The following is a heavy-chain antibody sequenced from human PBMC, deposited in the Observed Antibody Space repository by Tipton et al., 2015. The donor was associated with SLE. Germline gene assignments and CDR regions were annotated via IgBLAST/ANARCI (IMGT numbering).Heavy chain of an antibody. Sequence: SLRLSCAASGFTFSSYAMTWVRQAPGKGLDWVSVIYAIRSTYYANSVRGRFTISRDNSKDTLYLQMNSLRAEDTAIYYCAKGVSEGFSGYYCGYWGQGALVTLSS. V-gene: IGHV3-23*03. J-gene: IGHJ4*02. CDR1: GFTFSSYA. D-gene: IGHD5-12*01. CDR3: AKGVSEGFSGYYCGY. CDR2: IYAIRST.